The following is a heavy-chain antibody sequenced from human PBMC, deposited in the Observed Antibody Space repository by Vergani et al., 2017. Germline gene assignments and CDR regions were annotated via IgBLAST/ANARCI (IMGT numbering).Heavy chain of an antibody. Sequence: QVQLQESGPGLVKPSQTLSLTCTVSGGSINSHNYYWSWIRQPAGKGLECIGRIHTSGSTNYNPSLKSRVTMSEDTSKNQFSLRLSSVTAADTAVYYCARATVDAFDIWGQGTMVTVSS. CDR1: GGSINSHNYY. CDR2: IHTSGST. D-gene: IGHD4-17*01. CDR3: ARATVDAFDI. V-gene: IGHV4-61*02. J-gene: IGHJ3*02.